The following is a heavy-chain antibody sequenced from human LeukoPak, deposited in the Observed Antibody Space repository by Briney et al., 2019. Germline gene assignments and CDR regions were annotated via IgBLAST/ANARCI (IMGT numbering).Heavy chain of an antibody. CDR2: ISAYNGGT. V-gene: IGHV1-18*01. Sequence: ASVKVSCKTSGYTFSSYGITWVRQAPGQGLEWMGWISAYNGGTKYEQKLQGRVTMTTDTSTNTAYLELTSLSSDDTAMYCCARDFHYYGSGSLWDYWGQGTLVTVSS. CDR3: ARDFHYYGSGSLWDY. D-gene: IGHD3-10*01. CDR1: GYTFSSYG. J-gene: IGHJ4*02.